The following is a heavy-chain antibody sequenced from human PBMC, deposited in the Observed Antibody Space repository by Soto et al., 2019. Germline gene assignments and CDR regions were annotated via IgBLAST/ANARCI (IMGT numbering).Heavy chain of an antibody. CDR2: IYWDDDK. J-gene: IGHJ4*02. Sequence: QITLNESGPTQVKPRQTLTLTCTFSGFSLTTSGVGVGWIRQSPGKAPEWLALIYWDDDKRYSPSLKSRLTITKDTSKNQVVLTMADLDPADTATYYCAPRVLRTVFGLVTTTAIYFDSWGQGTPVAVSS. D-gene: IGHD3-3*01. CDR1: GFSLTTSGVG. CDR3: APRVLRTVFGLVTTTAIYFDS. V-gene: IGHV2-5*02.